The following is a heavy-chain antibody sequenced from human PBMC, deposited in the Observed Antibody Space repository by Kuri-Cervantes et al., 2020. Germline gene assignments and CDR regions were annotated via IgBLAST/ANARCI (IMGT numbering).Heavy chain of an antibody. V-gene: IGHV2-5*02. D-gene: IGHD2-8*02. CDR1: GFSLSTSGVG. CDR3: AHRRCTGTLCYSCFDY. Sequence: SGPTQVKPSQPLTLTCTFSGFSLSTSGVGVGWIRQHPGKALEWLALLYWGDNKRYSPSLKCRLTITKDTSKHQVVLTISNMEPVDTATYYCAHRRCTGTLCYSCFDYWGPGTLVTVSS. CDR2: LYWGDNK. J-gene: IGHJ4*02.